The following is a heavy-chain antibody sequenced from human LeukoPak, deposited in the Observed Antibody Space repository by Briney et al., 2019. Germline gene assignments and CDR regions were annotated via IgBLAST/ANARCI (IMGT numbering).Heavy chain of an antibody. J-gene: IGHJ4*02. Sequence: SETLSLTCTVSGGSINSYYWSWIRQPPGKGLEWIGYIYYSGSTNYNPSLKSRGTISVDTSKNQFSLKLSPVTAADTAVYYCARHGKNGLFDYWGQGTLVTVSS. CDR2: IYYSGST. D-gene: IGHD3/OR15-3a*01. CDR3: ARHGKNGLFDY. CDR1: GGSINSYY. V-gene: IGHV4-59*08.